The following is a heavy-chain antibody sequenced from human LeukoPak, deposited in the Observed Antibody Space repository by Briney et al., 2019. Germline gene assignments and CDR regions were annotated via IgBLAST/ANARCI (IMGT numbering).Heavy chain of an antibody. CDR1: GFTFSSYA. CDR3: AKDVAGGSSNRKDY. V-gene: IGHV3-23*01. Sequence: PGGSLRLSCAASGFTFSSYAMSWVRQAPGKGLEWVSAISGSGGSTYYADSVKGRFTISRDNSKNTLYLQMNSLRAEDTAVYYCAKDVAGGSSNRKDYWGQGTLVPASS. D-gene: IGHD1-14*01. CDR2: ISGSGGST. J-gene: IGHJ4*02.